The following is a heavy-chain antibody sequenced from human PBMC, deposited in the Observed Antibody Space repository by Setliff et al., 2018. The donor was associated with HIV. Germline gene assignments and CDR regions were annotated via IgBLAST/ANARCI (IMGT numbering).Heavy chain of an antibody. D-gene: IGHD3-22*01. Sequence: SETLSLTCTVSGGSISNSRYYWAWIRQPPGKGLEYIGSIHHNEKTYYNPSLKSRVTISIDTSKNQFSLNLTSVTAADTAVYYCASRIYYYDSNNFLREEGFDPWGQGTLVTVSS. CDR2: IHHNEKT. V-gene: IGHV4-39*01. CDR3: ASRIYYYDSNNFLREEGFDP. J-gene: IGHJ5*02. CDR1: GGSISNSRYY.